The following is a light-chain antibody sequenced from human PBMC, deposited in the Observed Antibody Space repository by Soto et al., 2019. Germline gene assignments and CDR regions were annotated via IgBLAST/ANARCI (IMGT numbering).Light chain of an antibody. CDR1: QSVSNNY. J-gene: IGKJ1*01. CDR2: GAS. Sequence: SVLTQSPGTLSLAPGEIGTLSCRASQSVSNNYLAWYQQKPGQAPMLLIYGASNRATGIPDRFSGSGSGTDFTLTISRLEPEDFAVYYCQQYGSSGTFGQGTKVDIK. CDR3: QQYGSSGT. V-gene: IGKV3-20*01.